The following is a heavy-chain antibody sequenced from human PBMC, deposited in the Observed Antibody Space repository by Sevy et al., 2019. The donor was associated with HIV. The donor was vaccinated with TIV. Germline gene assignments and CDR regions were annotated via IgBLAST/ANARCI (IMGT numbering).Heavy chain of an antibody. CDR1: GFIVSSYY. Sequence: GGSLRLSCAASGFIVSSYYMGWVRQAPGKGLEWVSLINTRGTTFYADSVKGRFTISRDNSKNTLYLQMNGLRAEDTAMYYCAREATRLTVCGQGTLVTVSS. CDR3: AREATRLTV. V-gene: IGHV3-53*01. CDR2: INTRGTT. J-gene: IGHJ4*02. D-gene: IGHD4-4*01.